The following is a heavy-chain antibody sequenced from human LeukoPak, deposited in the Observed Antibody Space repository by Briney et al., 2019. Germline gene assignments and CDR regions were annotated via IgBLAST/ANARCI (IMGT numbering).Heavy chain of an antibody. V-gene: IGHV3-74*01. CDR1: GFTFSSYW. CDR3: ARDYGYSYGYNYFDY. J-gene: IGHJ4*02. Sequence: GGSLRPSCAASGFTFSSYWMHWVRQAPGKGLVWVSRINSDGSSTSYADSVKGRFTISRDNAKNTLYLQMNSLRAEDTAVYYCARDYGYSYGYNYFDYWGQGTLVTVSS. CDR2: INSDGSST. D-gene: IGHD5-18*01.